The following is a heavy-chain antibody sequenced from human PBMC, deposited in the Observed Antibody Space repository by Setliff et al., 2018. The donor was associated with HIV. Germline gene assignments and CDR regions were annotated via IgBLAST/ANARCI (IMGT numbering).Heavy chain of an antibody. D-gene: IGHD3-22*01. Sequence: SETLSLTCTVSGGSISSDDYYWNWIRQPPGKGLEWIGYITYSGSAYYNPSLKSRVTISIDTSNNQISLMLSSVTAADTAVYYCARLGDYDSSGYSWFDYWGQGTLVTVSS. CDR1: GGSISSDDYY. CDR2: ITYSGSA. V-gene: IGHV4-30-4*02. CDR3: ARLGDYDSSGYSWFDY. J-gene: IGHJ4*02.